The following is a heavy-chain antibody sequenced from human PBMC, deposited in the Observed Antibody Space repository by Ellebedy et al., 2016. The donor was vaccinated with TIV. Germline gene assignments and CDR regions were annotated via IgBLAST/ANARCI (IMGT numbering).Heavy chain of an antibody. Sequence: GGSLRLXCVASGFKFRNYAMDWVRQAPGKGLEWVAVISYDGTNKYYADSVKGRFTIPRDNSKNTLYLQINNLTAEDTAVYYCATDANYDVLSGYYGFDYWGQGTLVSVSS. CDR2: ISYDGTNK. V-gene: IGHV3-30-3*01. J-gene: IGHJ4*02. D-gene: IGHD3-3*01. CDR1: GFKFRNYA. CDR3: ATDANYDVLSGYYGFDY.